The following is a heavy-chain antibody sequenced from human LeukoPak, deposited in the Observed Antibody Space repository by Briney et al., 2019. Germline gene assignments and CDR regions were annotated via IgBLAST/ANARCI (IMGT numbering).Heavy chain of an antibody. V-gene: IGHV3-48*03. Sequence: GGSLRPSCAASGFTFSNYEMNWVRQAPGKGLEWVSYISSSASSIYYADAVKGRFTISRDNAKNSLYLQMNSLRAEDTGFYYCARERRDSVDYWGQGTLVTVSS. J-gene: IGHJ4*02. D-gene: IGHD2-21*01. CDR3: ARERRDSVDY. CDR2: ISSSASSI. CDR1: GFTFSNYE.